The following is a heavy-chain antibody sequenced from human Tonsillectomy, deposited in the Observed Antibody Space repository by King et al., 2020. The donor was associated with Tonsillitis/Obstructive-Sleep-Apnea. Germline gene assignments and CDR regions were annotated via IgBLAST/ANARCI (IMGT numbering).Heavy chain of an antibody. D-gene: IGHD3-22*01. Sequence: QLQESGPGLVKPSETLSLTCTVSGGSISSYYWSWIRQPPGKGLEWIGYIYYSGSTNYNPSLKSRVTISVDTSKNQFYLKLSSVTAADTAVYYCARRGYYDSSGPGPTNWYFDLWGRGTLVTVSS. CDR2: IYYSGST. J-gene: IGHJ2*01. CDR3: ARRGYYDSSGPGPTNWYFDL. CDR1: GGSISSYY. V-gene: IGHV4-59*08.